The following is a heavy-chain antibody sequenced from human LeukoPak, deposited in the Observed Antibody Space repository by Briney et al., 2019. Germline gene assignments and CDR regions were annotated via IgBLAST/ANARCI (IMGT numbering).Heavy chain of an antibody. CDR1: GGSITSHY. CDR2: IHYSGST. CDR3: ARRKAKTPNYFDY. Sequence: SETLSLTCTVSGGSITSHYWSWIRQPPGKGLEWIGYIHYSGSTNYNPSLKSRVTISVDTSKNQFSLKLTSVTAADTAMYYCARRKAKTPNYFDYWGQGALVTVSS. V-gene: IGHV4-59*08. J-gene: IGHJ4*02.